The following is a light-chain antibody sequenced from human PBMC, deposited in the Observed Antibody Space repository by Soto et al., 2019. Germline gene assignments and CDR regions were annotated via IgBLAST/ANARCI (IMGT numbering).Light chain of an antibody. Sequence: EIVLPQSPATLSVSPGEGVTLSCRASQGIGSTLAWYQQKPVQTPRLLIYDTSTRATGVPARFSGRASETEFTLTITSLQSEDFAVYYGQHYVNWPLTFGGGTRV. J-gene: IGKJ4*01. V-gene: IGKV3-15*01. CDR3: QHYVNWPLT. CDR2: DTS. CDR1: QGIGST.